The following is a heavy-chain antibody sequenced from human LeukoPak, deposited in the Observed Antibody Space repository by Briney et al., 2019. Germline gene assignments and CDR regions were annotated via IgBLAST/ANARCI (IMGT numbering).Heavy chain of an antibody. CDR1: GFTFSNYA. Sequence: GGSLRLSCAASGFTFSNYAMSWVRQTPGKGLEWVSSISGSGSTIYYADSVKGRFTISGDNAKSSLYLQMSSLRAEDTAVYYCAREPTYTNSWYTSCDYWGQGTLVTVSS. CDR2: ISGSGSTI. V-gene: IGHV3-48*01. CDR3: AREPTYTNSWYTSCDY. D-gene: IGHD6-19*01. J-gene: IGHJ4*02.